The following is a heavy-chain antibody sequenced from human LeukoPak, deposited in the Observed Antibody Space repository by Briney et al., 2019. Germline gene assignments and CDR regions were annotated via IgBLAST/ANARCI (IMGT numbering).Heavy chain of an antibody. Sequence: GGSLRLSCAASGFTFSSYEMNWVRQAPGKGLEWVSYISSSGDTIYYADSVKGRFTISRDNAKNSLYLQMNSLRAEDTAVYYCARSYVWGSYRLDYWGQGTLVTVSS. CDR2: ISSSGDTI. J-gene: IGHJ4*02. D-gene: IGHD3-16*02. CDR3: ARSYVWGSYRLDY. CDR1: GFTFSSYE. V-gene: IGHV3-48*03.